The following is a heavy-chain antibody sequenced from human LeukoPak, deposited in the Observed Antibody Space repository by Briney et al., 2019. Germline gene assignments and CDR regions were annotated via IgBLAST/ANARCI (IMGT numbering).Heavy chain of an antibody. CDR1: GVSISSSNSY. CDR2: IYYSGNT. Sequence: KTSEILSLTCTVSGVSISSSNSYWGWIRQPPGKGLEWIGSIYYSGNTYYNASLKSQVSISIDTSKNRFSLKLTSVTAADTAVYYCARQTGSGLFILPGGQGTLVTVSS. CDR3: ARQTGSGLFILP. V-gene: IGHV4-39*01. D-gene: IGHD3/OR15-3a*01. J-gene: IGHJ4*02.